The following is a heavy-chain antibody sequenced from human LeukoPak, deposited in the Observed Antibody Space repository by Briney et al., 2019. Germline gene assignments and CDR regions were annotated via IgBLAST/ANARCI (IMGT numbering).Heavy chain of an antibody. D-gene: IGHD6-13*01. CDR1: GGSISSGSYY. V-gene: IGHV4-61*02. Sequence: SETLSLTCTVSGGSISSGSYYWSWIRQPAGKGLEWIGRIYTSGSTNYNPSLKSRVTISVDTSKNQFSLKLSSVTAADTAVYYRARGLRAAAGLQNLYYYYYMDVWGKGTTVTVSS. CDR2: IYTSGST. J-gene: IGHJ6*03. CDR3: ARGLRAAAGLQNLYYYYYMDV.